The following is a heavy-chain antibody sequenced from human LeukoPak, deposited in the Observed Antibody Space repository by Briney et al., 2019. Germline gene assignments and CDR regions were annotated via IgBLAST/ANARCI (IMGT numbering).Heavy chain of an antibody. V-gene: IGHV4-59*01. J-gene: IGHJ4*02. CDR1: GGSISTYY. CDR2: IYYTGST. CDR3: ARGSFQPRVDY. D-gene: IGHD2-15*01. Sequence: PSETLSLTCSVSGGSISTYYWSWIRQPPGKGLEWIGYIYYTGSTNYNPSLKSRVTISVDTSKNRFSLKLSSVTAADTAVYYCARGSFQPRVDYWGQGTLVSVSS.